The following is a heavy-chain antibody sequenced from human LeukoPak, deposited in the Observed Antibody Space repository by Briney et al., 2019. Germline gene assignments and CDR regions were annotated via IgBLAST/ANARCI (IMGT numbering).Heavy chain of an antibody. CDR2: INPNSGGT. Sequence: RASVKVSCKASGYTFTGYYMHWVRQAPGQGLEWMGWINPNSGGTNYAQKFQGRVTMTRDTSISTAYMELSRLRSDDTAVYYCARDLNTYYDFWSGYYPYYYYMDVWGKGTTVTVSS. J-gene: IGHJ6*03. D-gene: IGHD3-3*01. V-gene: IGHV1-2*02. CDR1: GYTFTGYY. CDR3: ARDLNTYYDFWSGYYPYYYYMDV.